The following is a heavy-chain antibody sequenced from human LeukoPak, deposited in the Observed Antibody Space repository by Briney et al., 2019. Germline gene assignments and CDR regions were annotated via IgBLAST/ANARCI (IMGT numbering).Heavy chain of an antibody. V-gene: IGHV3-66*01. J-gene: IGHJ4*02. Sequence: GGSLRLSCAASGFTVSSNYMSWVRQAPGKGLEWVSVIYSGGSTYYADSVKGRFTISRDNSKNTLYLQMNSLRAEDTAVYYCARDSSSWYYFDYWGQGTLVTVSS. CDR3: ARDSSSWYYFDY. CDR2: IYSGGST. CDR1: GFTVSSNY. D-gene: IGHD6-13*01.